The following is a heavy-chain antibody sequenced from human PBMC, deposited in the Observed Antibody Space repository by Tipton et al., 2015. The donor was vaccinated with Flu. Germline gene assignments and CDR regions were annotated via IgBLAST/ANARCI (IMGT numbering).Heavy chain of an antibody. CDR2: ITWNSGSI. CDR3: AKGYSYYYYYRMNV. CDR1: GFTFGDYA. J-gene: IGHJ6*02. D-gene: IGHD2-21*01. Sequence: SLRLSCAASGFTFGDYAMHWVRQAPGKGLEWVSGITWNSGSIAYADSVKGRFTISRDNAKNSLYLQMGSLRAEDTALYFCAKGYSYYYYYRMNVWGQGTTVTVSS. V-gene: IGHV3-9*01.